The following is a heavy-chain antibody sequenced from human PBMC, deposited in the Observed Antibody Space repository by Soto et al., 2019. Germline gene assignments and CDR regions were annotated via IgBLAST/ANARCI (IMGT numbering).Heavy chain of an antibody. CDR2: IYYSGST. Sequence: PSETLSLTCTVSGGSISSYYWSWIRQPPGKGLEWIGYIYYSGSTNYNPSLKSRDTISVNTSKNQFSLKLSSVTAADTAVYYCARAVRGSYYDYWGQGTLVTVSS. V-gene: IGHV4-59*08. CDR3: ARAVRGSYYDY. D-gene: IGHD1-26*01. J-gene: IGHJ4*02. CDR1: GGSISSYY.